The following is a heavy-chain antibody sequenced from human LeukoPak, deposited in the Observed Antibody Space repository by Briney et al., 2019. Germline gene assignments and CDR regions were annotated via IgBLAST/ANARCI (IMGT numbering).Heavy chain of an antibody. CDR1: GGSFSGYY. D-gene: IGHD2-2*01. J-gene: IGHJ4*02. CDR2: INHSGST. CDR3: ARTYCSSTSCYAPFDY. V-gene: IGHV4-34*01. Sequence: SETLSLTCAVYGGSFSGYYWSWIRQPPGEGLEWIGEINHSGSTNYNPSLKSRVTISVDTSKNQFSLKLSSVTAADTAVYYCARTYCSSTSCYAPFDYWGQGTLVTVSS.